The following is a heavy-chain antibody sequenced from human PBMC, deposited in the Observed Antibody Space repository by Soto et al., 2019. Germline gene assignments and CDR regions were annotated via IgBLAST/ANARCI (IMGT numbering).Heavy chain of an antibody. J-gene: IGHJ6*02. V-gene: IGHV3-7*01. CDR3: ARDSITIFGVAPLLRGMEV. D-gene: IGHD3-3*01. CDR1: GFTFSSYW. Sequence: PGGSLRLSCAASGFTFSSYWMSLVRQSPGKGLEWVANIKQDGSEKYYVDSVKGRFTISRDNAKNSLYLQMNSLRAEDTAVYYCARDSITIFGVAPLLRGMEVWGQGTTVTVSS. CDR2: IKQDGSEK.